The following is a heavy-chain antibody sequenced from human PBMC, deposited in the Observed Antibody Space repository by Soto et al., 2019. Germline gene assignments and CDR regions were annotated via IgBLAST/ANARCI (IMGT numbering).Heavy chain of an antibody. CDR2: IYPGDSDT. CDR3: ARITFGGVIVPYGMAV. V-gene: IGHV5-51*01. CDR1: VWSLSSYW. Sequence: QKSSEERCVWSLSSYWSASYRQIHKKGLEWMGIIYPGDSDTRYSPSFQGQVTISADKSISTAYLQWSSLKASDTAMYYCARITFGGVIVPYGMAVWGKGTTVTVS. J-gene: IGHJ6*04. D-gene: IGHD3-16*02.